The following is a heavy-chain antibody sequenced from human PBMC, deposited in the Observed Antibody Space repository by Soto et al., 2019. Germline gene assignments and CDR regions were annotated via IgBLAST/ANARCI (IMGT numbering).Heavy chain of an antibody. V-gene: IGHV5-51*01. D-gene: IGHD5-12*01. CDR2: IYPGDSDT. CDR1: GYSLTNYW. Sequence: GESLKISCKVSGYSLTNYWIGWVRQLPGKGLEWMGTIYPGDSDTKYSQSFRGQVTISADNSIGTAYLQWSSLKASDTAVYYCARPTTASLYFDYWGQGTLVTVSS. J-gene: IGHJ4*02. CDR3: ARPTTASLYFDY.